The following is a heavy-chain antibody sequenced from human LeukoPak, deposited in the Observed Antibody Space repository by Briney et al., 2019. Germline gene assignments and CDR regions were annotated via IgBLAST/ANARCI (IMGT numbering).Heavy chain of an antibody. Sequence: GASVKVSFKASGYTFISYYMHWVRQAPGQGLEWMGIINPSSGSTTYAQKFQGRVTVTRDTSTSTVYMELSSLRSEDTAVYYCARDEYDGDYWGQGTLVTVSS. CDR3: ARDEYDGDY. V-gene: IGHV1-46*01. CDR2: INPSSGST. J-gene: IGHJ4*02. CDR1: GYTFISYY. D-gene: IGHD3-3*01.